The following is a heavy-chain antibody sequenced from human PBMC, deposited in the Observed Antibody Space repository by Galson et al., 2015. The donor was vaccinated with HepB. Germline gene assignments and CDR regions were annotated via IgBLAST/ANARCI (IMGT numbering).Heavy chain of an antibody. J-gene: IGHJ4*02. CDR1: GFTFSSYS. CDR2: ISSSSYI. Sequence: SLRLSCAASGFTFSSYSMNWVRQAPGKGLEWVSSISSSSYIYYADSVKGRFTISRDNAKNSLYLQMNSLRAEDTAVYYCARDRELGYDILTGYYLPWGQGTLVTVSS. V-gene: IGHV3-21*01. CDR3: ARDRELGYDILTGYYLP. D-gene: IGHD3-9*01.